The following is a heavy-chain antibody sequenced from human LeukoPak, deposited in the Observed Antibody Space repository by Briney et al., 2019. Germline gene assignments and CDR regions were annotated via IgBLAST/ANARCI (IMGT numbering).Heavy chain of an antibody. CDR2: ISESGTGT. Sequence: QAGGSLRLSCAASGFTFDDYAMHWVRHAPGKGLEWVSAISESGTGTYYADSVKGRFTISRDNSKNTLSLQMNSLRAEDTAVYYCAKDIAQGYTFGSIEQDYWGQGTLVTVSS. V-gene: IGHV3-23*01. J-gene: IGHJ4*02. CDR3: AKDIAQGYTFGSIEQDY. CDR1: GFTFDDYA. D-gene: IGHD5-18*01.